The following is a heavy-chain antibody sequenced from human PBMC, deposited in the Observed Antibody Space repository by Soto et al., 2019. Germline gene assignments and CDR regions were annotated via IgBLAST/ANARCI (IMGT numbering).Heavy chain of an antibody. CDR2: ISSSSSYI. CDR3: ARGGSHSSGWYIYY. D-gene: IGHD6-19*01. CDR1: GFTFSSYS. V-gene: IGHV3-21*01. J-gene: IGHJ4*02. Sequence: EVQLVESGGGLVKPGGSLRLSCAASGFTFSSYSMNWVRQAPGKGLEWVSSISSSSSYIYYADSVKGRFTISRDNAKNSLYLQMNSLRAEDTAVYYCARGGSHSSGWYIYYWGQGTLVTVSS.